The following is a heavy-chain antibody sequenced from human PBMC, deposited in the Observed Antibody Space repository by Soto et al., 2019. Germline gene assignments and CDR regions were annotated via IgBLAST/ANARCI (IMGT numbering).Heavy chain of an antibody. CDR3: ARDSLNGYCSSTSCYTDGMDV. J-gene: IGHJ6*02. D-gene: IGHD2-2*02. CDR2: ISAYNGNT. CDR1: GYPFNSYG. Sequence: PSLTVSCNSSGYPFNSYGISWVRQAPDQVLELMGWISAYNGNTNYAQKLQGRVTMTTDTSTSTAYMELRSLRAEDTAVYYCARDSLNGYCSSTSCYTDGMDVWGQGTTVTVSS. V-gene: IGHV1-18*04.